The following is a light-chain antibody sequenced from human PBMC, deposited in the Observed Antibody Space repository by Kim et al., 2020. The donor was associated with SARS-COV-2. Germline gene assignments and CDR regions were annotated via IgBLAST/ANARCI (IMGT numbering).Light chain of an antibody. V-gene: IGLV3-1*01. CDR3: QAWDSSTAWV. CDR2: QDS. CDR1: KLGDKY. Sequence: VSQGQTASITCSGDKLGDKYACWYQKKPGQSPVLVIYQDSKRPSGIPGRFAGSNSGNTATLTISGTQAMDEDDYYCQAWDSSTAWVFGGGTKLTVL. J-gene: IGLJ3*02.